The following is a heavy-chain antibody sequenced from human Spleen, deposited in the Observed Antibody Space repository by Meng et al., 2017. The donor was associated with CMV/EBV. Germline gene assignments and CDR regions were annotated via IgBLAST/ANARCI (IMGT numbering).Heavy chain of an antibody. CDR3: ARIPWSGYFSRYFDY. Sequence: ASVKVSCKASGYTFTGHYIHWVRQAPGQGFEWMGWINPNSGATNYARKFQGRVTMTSDTSINTVYMELRRLRSDDTAVYYCARIPWSGYFSRYFDYWGQGTLVTVSS. CDR2: INPNSGAT. J-gene: IGHJ4*02. V-gene: IGHV1-2*02. CDR1: GYTFTGHY. D-gene: IGHD3-3*01.